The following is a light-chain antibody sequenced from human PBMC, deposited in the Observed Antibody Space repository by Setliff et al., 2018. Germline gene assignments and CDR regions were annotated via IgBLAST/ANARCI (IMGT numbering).Light chain of an antibody. Sequence: DIVMTQSPDSLTVSLGETATINCKSSQSVLYRSNNQNYLAWYQQKPGQPPNLLVSWASVRESGVPDRSSGAGSGTDFTLTITSLQAEDVAVYYCQQYYSTPQTFGQGTKVDIK. CDR3: QQYYSTPQT. V-gene: IGKV4-1*01. CDR1: QSVLYRSNNQNY. CDR2: WAS. J-gene: IGKJ1*01.